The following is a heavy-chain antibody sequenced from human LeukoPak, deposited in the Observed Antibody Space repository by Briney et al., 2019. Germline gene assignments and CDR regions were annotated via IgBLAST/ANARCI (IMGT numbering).Heavy chain of an antibody. CDR3: ARARGLGYCSSTSCLQGWFDP. V-gene: IGHV1-69*13. Sequence: ASVKVSFKASGGTFSSYAISWVRQAPGQGLEWMGGIIPIFGTANYAQKFQGRVTITADESTSTAYMELSSLRSEETAVYYCARARGLGYCSSTSCLQGWFDPWGQGTLVTVSS. J-gene: IGHJ5*02. CDR2: IIPIFGTA. CDR1: GGTFSSYA. D-gene: IGHD2-2*01.